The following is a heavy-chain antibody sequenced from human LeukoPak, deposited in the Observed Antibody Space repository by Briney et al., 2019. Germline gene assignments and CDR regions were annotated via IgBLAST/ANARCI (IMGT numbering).Heavy chain of an antibody. J-gene: IGHJ5*02. D-gene: IGHD3-3*01. CDR1: GFTFSSYS. CDR2: ISSSSSYI. Sequence: KPGGSLRLSCAASGFTFSSYSMNWVRQAPGKGLEWVSSISSSSSYIYYADSVKGRFIISRDNSKNTVYLQMDSLRAEDTAVYYCARSYTHYDFWSGYTYQNYFDPWGQGTLVTVSS. CDR3: ARSYTHYDFWSGYTYQNYFDP. V-gene: IGHV3-21*04.